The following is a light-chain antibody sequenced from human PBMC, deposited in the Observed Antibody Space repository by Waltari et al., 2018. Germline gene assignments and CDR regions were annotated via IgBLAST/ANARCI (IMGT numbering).Light chain of an antibody. Sequence: QSALTQPASVSGSPGQSITISCTGTSSDVGSYNLVSWYQHHPGKAPKLMIFEVSKRPSGVSNRFSGSKSGSTASRTISGLQAEDEADYYCCSYAGSSTFYVFGIGTKVTVL. CDR1: SSDVGSYNL. CDR3: CSYAGSSTFYV. CDR2: EVS. J-gene: IGLJ1*01. V-gene: IGLV2-23*02.